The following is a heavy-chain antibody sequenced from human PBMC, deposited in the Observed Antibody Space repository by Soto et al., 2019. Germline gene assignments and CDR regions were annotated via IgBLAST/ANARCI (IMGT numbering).Heavy chain of an antibody. Sequence: QVQLVESGGGVVQPGRSLRLSCAASGFTFSSYGMHWVRQAPGKGLEWVAVISYDGSNKYYADSVKGRFTISRDNSKNTLYLQMNSLRAEDTAVYYCAKDLLLVRYYFDYWGQGTLVTVSS. CDR2: ISYDGSNK. J-gene: IGHJ4*02. CDR3: AKDLLLVRYYFDY. D-gene: IGHD2-8*01. CDR1: GFTFSSYG. V-gene: IGHV3-30*18.